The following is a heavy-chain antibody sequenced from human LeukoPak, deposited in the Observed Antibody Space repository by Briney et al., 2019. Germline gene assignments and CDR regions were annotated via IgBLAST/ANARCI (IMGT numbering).Heavy chain of an antibody. J-gene: IGHJ3*02. D-gene: IGHD3-3*01. CDR3: ARRYYDFWSGHRADAFDI. CDR1: GGSISSYY. Sequence: SETLSLTCTVSGGSISSYYWSWIRQPPGKGLEWIGYIYTSGSTNYNPSLKSRVTISVDTSKNQFSLKLSSVTAADTAVYYCARRYYDFWSGHRADAFDIWGQGTLVTVSS. V-gene: IGHV4-4*09. CDR2: IYTSGST.